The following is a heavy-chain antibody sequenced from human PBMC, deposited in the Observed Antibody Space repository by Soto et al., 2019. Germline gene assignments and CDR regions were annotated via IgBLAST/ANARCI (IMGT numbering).Heavy chain of an antibody. CDR3: ARGWVLGYDILTGYYTYYGMDV. CDR1: GGSFSGYY. Sequence: PSETLSLTCAVYGGSFSGYYWSWIRQPPGKGLEWIGEINHNGSTNYNSSHKSRVTISVDTSKNQFSLKLSSVTATDTAVYYFARGWVLGYDILTGYYTYYGMDVWGQGTTVT. J-gene: IGHJ6*02. D-gene: IGHD3-9*01. CDR2: INHNGST. V-gene: IGHV4-34*01.